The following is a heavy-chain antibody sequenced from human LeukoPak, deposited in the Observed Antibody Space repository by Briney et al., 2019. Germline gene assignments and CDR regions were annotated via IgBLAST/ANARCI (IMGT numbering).Heavy chain of an antibody. D-gene: IGHD3-10*01. CDR2: IYSGGST. Sequence: GGSLRLSCAASGFTVSSNYMSWVRQAPGKGLEWVSVIYSGGSTYYADSVKGRFTISRDNSKNTLYLQMNSLRAENTAVYYCASAIITMVRGVIQRLDYWGQGTLVTVSS. CDR1: GFTVSSNY. V-gene: IGHV3-66*01. CDR3: ASAIITMVRGVIQRLDY. J-gene: IGHJ4*02.